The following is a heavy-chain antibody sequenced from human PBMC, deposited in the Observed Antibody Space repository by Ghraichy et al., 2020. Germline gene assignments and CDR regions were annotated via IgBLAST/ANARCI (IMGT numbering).Heavy chain of an antibody. J-gene: IGHJ4*02. CDR3: ARGRGYGGNSGGRDY. D-gene: IGHD4-23*01. CDR1: GGSFSGYY. CDR2: INHSGST. V-gene: IGHV4-34*01. Sequence: SETLSLTCAISGGSFSGYYWKWIRQPTGKGLEWIGEINHSGSTNYNPSLKSRVTISVDTSKNQFSLKLNSVTAADTAEYYCARGRGYGGNSGGRDYWGQGTLVTVSS.